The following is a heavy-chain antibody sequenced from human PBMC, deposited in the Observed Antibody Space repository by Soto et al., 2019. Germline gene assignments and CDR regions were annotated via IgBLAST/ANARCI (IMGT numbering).Heavy chain of an antibody. J-gene: IGHJ3*02. CDR1: GGTFSSYA. Sequence: SVKVSCKASGGTFSSYAISWVRQAPGQGLEWMGGIIPIFGTANYAQKFQGRVTITADESTSTAYMELSSLRSEDTAVYYCARDHPRGYYDSSGYLDAFDIWGQGTMVTVS. V-gene: IGHV1-69*13. CDR3: ARDHPRGYYDSSGYLDAFDI. CDR2: IIPIFGTA. D-gene: IGHD3-22*01.